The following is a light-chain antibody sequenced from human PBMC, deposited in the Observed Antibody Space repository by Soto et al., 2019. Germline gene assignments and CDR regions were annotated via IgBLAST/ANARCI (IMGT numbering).Light chain of an antibody. CDR3: QQYHAFPLP. J-gene: IGKJ4*01. V-gene: IGKV1-5*03. CDR2: KAS. CDR1: QFIDTW. Sequence: DIQMTQSPSTLSASVGDRVTLTCRASQFIDTWLAWYQQRPGKAPKLLIYKASSLESGVPSRFSGGRSATEFPLTISSLQPDDFATYYCQQYHAFPLPFGGGTRVEI.